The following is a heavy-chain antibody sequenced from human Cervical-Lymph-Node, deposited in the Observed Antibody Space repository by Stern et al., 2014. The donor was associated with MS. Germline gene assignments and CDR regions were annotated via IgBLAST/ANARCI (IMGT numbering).Heavy chain of an antibody. CDR1: GFTFSGSA. CDR3: ARLYGEKANDF. Sequence: MQLVQSGGGLVQPGGSLKLSCAASGFTFSGSATHWVRQASGKGLEWVGRIRSKANADATAYAASVNGRFTISRDDAKNTAYLQMNSLKTEDTAIYFCARLYGEKANDFWGQGTLVTVSS. CDR2: IRSKANADAT. D-gene: IGHD3-10*01. V-gene: IGHV3-73*01. J-gene: IGHJ4*02.